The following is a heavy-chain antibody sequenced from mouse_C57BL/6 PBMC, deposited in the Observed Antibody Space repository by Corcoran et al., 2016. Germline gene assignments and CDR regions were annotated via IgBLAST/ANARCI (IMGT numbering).Heavy chain of an antibody. CDR2: INPNYGTT. Sequence: EFQLQQSGPELVKPGASVKISCKASGYSFTDYNMNWVKQSNGKSLEWIGVINPNYGTTSYNEKFKGKATLTVDKSSSTAYMLLSSLTSEDSAVYFCARNYYGSSAGYFDVWGTGTTVTVSS. D-gene: IGHD1-1*01. V-gene: IGHV1-39*01. CDR3: ARNYYGSSAGYFDV. J-gene: IGHJ1*03. CDR1: GYSFTDYN.